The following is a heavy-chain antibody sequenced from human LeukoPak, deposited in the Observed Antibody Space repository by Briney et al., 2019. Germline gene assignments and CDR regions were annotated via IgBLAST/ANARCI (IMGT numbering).Heavy chain of an antibody. CDR1: GGSMSPYH. D-gene: IGHD6-19*01. CDR2: IYYSGST. Sequence: PSETLSLTCTVSGGSMSPYHWGWIRQPPGKGLEWTGYIYYSGSTNYNPSLNSRVTISVDTSKNQFSLRLSSVTAADTAIYYCARAVSGRFDYWGQGTLLTVSS. CDR3: ARAVSGRFDY. J-gene: IGHJ4*02. V-gene: IGHV4-59*08.